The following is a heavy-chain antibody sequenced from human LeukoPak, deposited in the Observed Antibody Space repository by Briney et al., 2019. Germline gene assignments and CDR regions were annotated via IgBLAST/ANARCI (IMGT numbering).Heavy chain of an antibody. CDR1: GFTFSSYA. J-gene: IGHJ4*02. CDR2: IKQDGSEK. Sequence: PGGSLRLSCAASGFTFSSYAMSWVRQAPGKGLEWVANIKQDGSEKYYVDSVKGRFTISRDNAKNSLYLQMNTLRPDDTAVYYCARERQNKDFWSGGDYWGQGTLVTVSS. V-gene: IGHV3-7*01. D-gene: IGHD3-3*01. CDR3: ARERQNKDFWSGGDY.